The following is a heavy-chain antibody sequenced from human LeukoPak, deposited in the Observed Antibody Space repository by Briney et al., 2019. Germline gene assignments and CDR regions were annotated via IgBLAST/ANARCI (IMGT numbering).Heavy chain of an antibody. Sequence: ASVKVSCKASGYTFTSYGISWVRQAPGQGLEWMGWISAYNGNTNYAQKLQGRVTMTTDTSTSTAYMELRSLRSDDTAVYYCARDADYCSSTSCYWGTNYYYGMDVWGQGTTVTVSS. CDR3: ARDADYCSSTSCYWGTNYYYGMDV. CDR2: ISAYNGNT. CDR1: GYTFTSYG. D-gene: IGHD2-2*01. J-gene: IGHJ6*02. V-gene: IGHV1-18*01.